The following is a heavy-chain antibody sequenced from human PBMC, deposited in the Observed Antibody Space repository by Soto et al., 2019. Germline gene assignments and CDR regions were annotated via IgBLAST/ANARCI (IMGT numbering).Heavy chain of an antibody. V-gene: IGHV3-30*18. J-gene: IGHJ6*02. D-gene: IGHD4-17*01. Sequence: PGGSLRLSCAASGFTFSSYGMHWVRQAPGKGLEWVAVISYDGSNKYYADSVKGRFTISRDNSKNTLYLQMNSLRAEDTAVYYCAKDQTTVTRGGYYYYGMDVWGQGTTVTVSS. CDR3: AKDQTTVTRGGYYYYGMDV. CDR1: GFTFSSYG. CDR2: ISYDGSNK.